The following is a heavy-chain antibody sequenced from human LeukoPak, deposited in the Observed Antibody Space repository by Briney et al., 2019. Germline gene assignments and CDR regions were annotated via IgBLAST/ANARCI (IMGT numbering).Heavy chain of an antibody. CDR3: ARASEIVYGGIFGSRPFDY. CDR1: GGFISSYY. CDR2: IYYSGST. Sequence: SETLSLTCTVSGGFISSYYWSWIRQPPGKGLEWIGYIYYSGSTNYNPSLKSRVTISVDTSKNQFSLKLSSVTAADTAVYYCARASEIVYGGIFGSRPFDYWGQGTLVTVSS. D-gene: IGHD4-23*01. J-gene: IGHJ4*02. V-gene: IGHV4-59*01.